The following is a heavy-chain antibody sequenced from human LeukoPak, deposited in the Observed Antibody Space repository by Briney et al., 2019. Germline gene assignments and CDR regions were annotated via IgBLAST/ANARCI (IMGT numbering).Heavy chain of an antibody. CDR3: AKDSYIMITFGGVIATNFDY. CDR2: ISGSGGST. CDR1: GFTFSSYA. D-gene: IGHD3-16*02. V-gene: IGHV3-23*01. J-gene: IGHJ4*02. Sequence: PGGSLRLSCAASGFTFSSYAMSWVRQAPGKGLEWVSAISGSGGSTYYADSVKGRFTISRDNSKNTLYLQMNSLRAEDTAVYYCAKDSYIMITFGGVIATNFDYWGQGTLVTVSS.